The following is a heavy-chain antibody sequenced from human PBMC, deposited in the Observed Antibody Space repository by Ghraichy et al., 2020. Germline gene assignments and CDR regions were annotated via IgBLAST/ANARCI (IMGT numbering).Heavy chain of an antibody. CDR3: ATAVAGTRGAFDI. CDR2: IYYSGST. D-gene: IGHD6-19*01. Sequence: SETLSLTCTVSGGSISSSSYYWGWIRQPPGKGLEWIGSIYYSGSTYYNPSLKSRVTISVDTSKNQFSLKLSSVTAADTAVYYCATAVAGTRGAFDIWGQGTMVTVSS. V-gene: IGHV4-39*01. J-gene: IGHJ3*02. CDR1: GGSISSSSYY.